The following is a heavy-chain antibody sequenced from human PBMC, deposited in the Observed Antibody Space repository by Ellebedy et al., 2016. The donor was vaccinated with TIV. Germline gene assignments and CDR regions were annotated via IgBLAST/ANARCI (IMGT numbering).Heavy chain of an antibody. CDR2: ISAYTGNT. Sequence: ASVQVSCKASGYTFISYGISWVRQAPGQGLEWMGWISAYTGNTTYAQNFQGRVTMTTDTSTSTAYMELRSLRPDDTAVYYCARERVAGMFSFDYWGQGTLAIVSS. D-gene: IGHD6-19*01. J-gene: IGHJ4*02. V-gene: IGHV1-18*01. CDR3: ARERVAGMFSFDY. CDR1: GYTFISYG.